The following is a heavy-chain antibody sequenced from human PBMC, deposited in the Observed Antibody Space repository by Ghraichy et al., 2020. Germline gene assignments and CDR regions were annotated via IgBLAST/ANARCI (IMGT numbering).Heavy chain of an antibody. Sequence: GGSLRLSCAASGFPFSSYAMSWVRQAPGKGLDWVSTVVGSGGSTYYTDSVKGRFTISTDNSKNTLYLQMNSLRAEDTAVYYCAKDGTGANWGDFDYWGRGTLVTVSS. V-gene: IGHV3-23*01. J-gene: IGHJ4*02. D-gene: IGHD7-27*01. CDR2: VVGSGGST. CDR1: GFPFSSYA. CDR3: AKDGTGANWGDFDY.